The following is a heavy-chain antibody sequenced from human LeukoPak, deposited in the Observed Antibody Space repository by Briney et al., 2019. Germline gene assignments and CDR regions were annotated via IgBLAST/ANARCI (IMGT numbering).Heavy chain of an antibody. CDR1: GYTFTSYD. CDR3: ASAGYCTNGVCFQYYYYGMDV. V-gene: IGHV1-8*01. D-gene: IGHD2-8*01. CDR2: MNPNSGNT. Sequence: HWASVKVSCKASGYTFTSYDINWVRQATGQGLEWMGWMNPNSGNTGYAQKFQGRVTMTRNTSISTAYMELSSLRSEDTAVYYCASAGYCTNGVCFQYYYYGMDVWGQGTTVTVSS. J-gene: IGHJ6*02.